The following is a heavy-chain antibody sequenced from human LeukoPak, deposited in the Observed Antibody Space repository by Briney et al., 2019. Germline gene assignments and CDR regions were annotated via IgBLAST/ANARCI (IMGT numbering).Heavy chain of an antibody. CDR2: INPSGGST. CDR1: GYTFTSYY. V-gene: IGHV1-46*01. CDR3: ARAADSSGYYYNYLYFDY. Sequence: ASVKVSCKASGYTFTSYYMHWVRQAPGQGLEWMGIINPSGGSTSYAQKFQGRATMTRDTSISTAYMELSRLRSDDTAVYYCARAADSSGYYYNYLYFDYWGQGTLVTVSS. J-gene: IGHJ4*02. D-gene: IGHD3-22*01.